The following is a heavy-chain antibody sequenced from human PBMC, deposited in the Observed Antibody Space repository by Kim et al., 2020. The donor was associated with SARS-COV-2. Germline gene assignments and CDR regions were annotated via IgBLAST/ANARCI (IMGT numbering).Heavy chain of an antibody. CDR1: GGSISSYS. D-gene: IGHD3-10*01. CDR2: IYYSGST. V-gene: IGHV4-59*13. J-gene: IGHJ6*01. CDR3: ARGGYYDGSGNTYAMDV. Sequence: SETLSLTCTVSGGSISSYSWTWIRQPPGKGLEWIGYIYYSGSTNYNPSLKSRVTISVDTSKNQFSLKLTSVTAADTAVYYCARGGYYDGSGNTYAMDVWG.